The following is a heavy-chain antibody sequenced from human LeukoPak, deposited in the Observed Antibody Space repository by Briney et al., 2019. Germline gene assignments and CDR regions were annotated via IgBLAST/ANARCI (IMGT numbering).Heavy chain of an antibody. V-gene: IGHV3-11*04. CDR3: ARDPRYCSGGSCYGGCFDP. J-gene: IGHJ5*02. CDR2: ISSSGSTI. D-gene: IGHD2-15*01. CDR1: GFTFSDYY. Sequence: GGSLRLSCAASGFTFSDYYMSWIRQAPGKGLEWVSYISSSGSTIYYADSVKGRFTISRDNAKNSLYLQMNSLRAEDTAVYYCARDPRYCSGGSCYGGCFDPWGQGTLVTVSS.